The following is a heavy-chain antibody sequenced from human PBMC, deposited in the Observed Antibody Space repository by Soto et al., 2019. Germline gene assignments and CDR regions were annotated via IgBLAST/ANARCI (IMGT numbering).Heavy chain of an antibody. D-gene: IGHD2-21*02. V-gene: IGHV3-66*01. CDR2: IYSGGST. CDR1: GFTVSSNY. Sequence: GGSLRLSCAASGFTVSSNYMSWVRQAPGKGLEWVSVIYSGGSTYYADSVKGRFTISRHNSKNTLYLQMNSLRAEDTAVYYGARAQRGLAYCGGDCYWFDPWGQGTLVTVSS. J-gene: IGHJ5*02. CDR3: ARAQRGLAYCGGDCYWFDP.